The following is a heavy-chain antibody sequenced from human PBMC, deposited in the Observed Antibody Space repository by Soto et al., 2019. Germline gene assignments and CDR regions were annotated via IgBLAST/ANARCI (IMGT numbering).Heavy chain of an antibody. D-gene: IGHD6-13*01. Sequence: GASVKVSCKASGYTFTSYGISWVRQAPGQGLEWMGWISAYNGNTNYAQKLQGRVTMTTDTSTSTAYMELRSLRSDDTAVYYCARDPKSIAAAGTEFDYWGQGTLVTVSS. CDR2: ISAYNGNT. CDR3: ARDPKSIAAAGTEFDY. J-gene: IGHJ4*02. V-gene: IGHV1-18*01. CDR1: GYTFTSYG.